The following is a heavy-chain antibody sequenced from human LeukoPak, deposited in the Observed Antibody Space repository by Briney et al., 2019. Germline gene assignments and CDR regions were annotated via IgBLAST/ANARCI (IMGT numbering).Heavy chain of an antibody. CDR1: GGTFSSYA. J-gene: IGHJ6*03. CDR2: IIPIFGTA. D-gene: IGHD2-2*01. Sequence: GASVKVSCKASGGTFSSYAISWVRQAPGQGLEWMGGIIPIFGTANYAQKFQGRVTITADESTSTAYMELSSLRSEDTAVYYCATGGADIVVVPAAPLLDYMDVWGKGTTVTISS. CDR3: ATGGADIVVVPAAPLLDYMDV. V-gene: IGHV1-69*01.